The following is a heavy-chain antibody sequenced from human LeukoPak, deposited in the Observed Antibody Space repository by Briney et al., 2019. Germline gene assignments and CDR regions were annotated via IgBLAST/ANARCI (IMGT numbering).Heavy chain of an antibody. Sequence: GGSLRLSCAASGFTFSSYAMSWVRQAPGKGLEWVSAISGSGGSTYYADSVKGRVTISRDNSKNTLYLQMNSLRAEDTAVYYCAKDPSYSGSYYGSDYFDYWGQGTLVTVSS. D-gene: IGHD1-26*01. CDR2: ISGSGGST. CDR3: AKDPSYSGSYYGSDYFDY. CDR1: GFTFSSYA. J-gene: IGHJ4*02. V-gene: IGHV3-23*01.